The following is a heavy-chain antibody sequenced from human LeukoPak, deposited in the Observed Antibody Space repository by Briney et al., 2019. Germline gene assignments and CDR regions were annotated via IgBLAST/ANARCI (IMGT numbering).Heavy chain of an antibody. CDR3: ARERNYDSSGYYYFDY. V-gene: IGHV4-30-4*01. CDR2: IYYSGST. J-gene: IGHJ4*02. Sequence: PSETLSLTCTVSGGSISSGDYYWSWIRQPPGKGLEWIGYIYYSGSTYYNPSLKSRVTISVGTSKNQFSLKLSSVTAADTAVYYCARERNYDSSGYYYFDYWGQGTLVTVSS. CDR1: GGSISSGDYY. D-gene: IGHD3-22*01.